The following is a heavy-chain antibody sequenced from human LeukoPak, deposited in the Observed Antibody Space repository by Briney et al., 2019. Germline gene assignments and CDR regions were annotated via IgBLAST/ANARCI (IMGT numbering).Heavy chain of an antibody. V-gene: IGHV4-39*01. J-gene: IGHJ5*02. Sequence: PSETLSLTCTVSGGSISSSSYYWGWIRQPPGKGLERIGSIYYSGSTYYNPSLKSRVTISVDTSKNQFSLKLSSVTAADTAVYYCARPHLYYYDSSGTTNWFDPWGQGTLVTVSS. CDR1: GGSISSSSYY. D-gene: IGHD3-22*01. CDR3: ARPHLYYYDSSGTTNWFDP. CDR2: IYYSGST.